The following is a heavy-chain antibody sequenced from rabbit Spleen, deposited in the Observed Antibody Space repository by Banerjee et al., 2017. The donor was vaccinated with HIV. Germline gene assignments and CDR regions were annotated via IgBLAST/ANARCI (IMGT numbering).Heavy chain of an antibody. V-gene: IGHV1S40*01. Sequence: QSLEKSGGGLVQPEGSLTLTCTASGFSFSSNYYMCWVRQAPGKGLEWIACIATGSSGFTYYASWAKGRFTCSKASSTTVTLQMTSLTAADTATYFCARDTGTSFSTYGMDLWGQGTLVTVS. CDR3: ARDTGTSFSTYGMDL. CDR1: GFSFSSNYY. D-gene: IGHD8-1*01. CDR2: IATGSSGFT. J-gene: IGHJ3*01.